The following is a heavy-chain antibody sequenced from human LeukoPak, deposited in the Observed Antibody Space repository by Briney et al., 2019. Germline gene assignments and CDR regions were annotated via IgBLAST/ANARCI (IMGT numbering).Heavy chain of an antibody. CDR1: GYTFTGYY. V-gene: IGHV1-2*02. J-gene: IGHJ6*03. D-gene: IGHD1-26*01. CDR2: INPNSGGT. Sequence: ASVKVSCKASGYTFTGYYMHWVRQAPGQGLEWMGWINPNSGGTNYAQKFQGRVTMTRDTSISTAYMELSRLRSDDTAVYYCARDIVGALYYYYYMDVWGKGTTVTVSS. CDR3: ARDIVGALYYYYYMDV.